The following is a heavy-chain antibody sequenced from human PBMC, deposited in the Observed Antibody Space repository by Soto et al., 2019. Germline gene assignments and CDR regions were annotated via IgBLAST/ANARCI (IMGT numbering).Heavy chain of an antibody. CDR2: IIPIFGTA. V-gene: IGHV1-69*13. J-gene: IGHJ4*02. CDR3: ARDRGYSGSYPRYYFDY. D-gene: IGHD1-26*01. Sequence: SVKVSCKASGCTFSSYAISWVRQAPGQGLEWMGGIIPIFGTANYAQKFQGRVTITADESTSTAYMELSSLRSEDTAVYYCARDRGYSGSYPRYYFDYWGQGTLVTVSS. CDR1: GCTFSSYA.